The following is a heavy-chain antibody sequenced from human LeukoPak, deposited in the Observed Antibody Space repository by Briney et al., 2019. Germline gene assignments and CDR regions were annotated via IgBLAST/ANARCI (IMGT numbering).Heavy chain of an antibody. CDR1: GGSFSGYY. CDR2: INHSGST. J-gene: IGHJ6*02. V-gene: IGHV4-34*01. CDR3: AITGGYYDSSGYYYYYYYGMDV. D-gene: IGHD3-22*01. Sequence: SETLSLTCAVYGGSFSGYYWSWIRQPPGKGLEWIGEINHSGSTNYNPSLKGRVTISVDTSKNQFSLKLSSVTAADTAVYYCAITGGYYDSSGYYYYYYYGMDVWGQGTTVTVSS.